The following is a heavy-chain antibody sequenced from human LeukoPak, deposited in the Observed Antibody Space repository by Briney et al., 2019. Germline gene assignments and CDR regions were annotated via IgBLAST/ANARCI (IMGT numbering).Heavy chain of an antibody. J-gene: IGHJ6*02. D-gene: IGHD5-18*01. Sequence: GGSLRLSCAASGFTFSSFGMHWVRQAPGKGLEWVALISYDVSNKYYADSVKGRFTISRDNSKNTLYLQMTGLTVEDTAIYYCAKNPGYGFQPHRYYYGMDVWGQGTTVTVSS. CDR3: AKNPGYGFQPHRYYYGMDV. V-gene: IGHV3-30*18. CDR1: GFTFSSFG. CDR2: ISYDVSNK.